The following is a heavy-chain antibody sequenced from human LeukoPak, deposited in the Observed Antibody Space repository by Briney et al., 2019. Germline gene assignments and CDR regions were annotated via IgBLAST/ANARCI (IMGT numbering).Heavy chain of an antibody. J-gene: IGHJ5*02. Sequence: GGSLRLSCAVSGFTFSSYSMTWVRQAPGKGLEWVSSISSSSGYKYYADSVKGRFTISRDNAKNSLYLQMDSLRAEDTAVYYCARELHVAAWFDPWGQGTLVTVSS. V-gene: IGHV3-21*01. D-gene: IGHD6-13*01. CDR2: ISSSSGYK. CDR1: GFTFSSYS. CDR3: ARELHVAAWFDP.